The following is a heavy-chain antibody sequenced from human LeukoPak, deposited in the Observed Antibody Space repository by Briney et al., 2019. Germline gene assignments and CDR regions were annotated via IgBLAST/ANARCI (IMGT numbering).Heavy chain of an antibody. CDR2: ISAYNGNT. CDR1: GYTFTSYG. Sequence: ASVKVSCKASGYTFTSYGISWVRQAPGQGLEWMGWISAYNGNTNYAQKLQGRVTMTTDTSTSTAYMELRSLRSDDTAVYYCAKDLGRFLEWLSYFDYWGQGTLVTVSS. V-gene: IGHV1-18*01. CDR3: AKDLGRFLEWLSYFDY. J-gene: IGHJ4*02. D-gene: IGHD3-3*01.